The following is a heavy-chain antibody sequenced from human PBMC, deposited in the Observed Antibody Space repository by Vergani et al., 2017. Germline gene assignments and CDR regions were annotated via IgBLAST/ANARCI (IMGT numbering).Heavy chain of an antibody. D-gene: IGHD4-17*01. CDR2: IYSGGST. V-gene: IGHV3-53*02. J-gene: IGHJ3*02. Sequence: EVQLVETGGGLIQPGGSLRLSCAASGFTVSSNYMSWVRQAPGKGLEWVSVIYSGGSTYYADSVKGRFTISRDNSKNTLYLQMNSLRAEDTAVYYCARTYGYYEGAFDIWGQGTMVTVSS. CDR3: ARTYGYYEGAFDI. CDR1: GFTVSSNY.